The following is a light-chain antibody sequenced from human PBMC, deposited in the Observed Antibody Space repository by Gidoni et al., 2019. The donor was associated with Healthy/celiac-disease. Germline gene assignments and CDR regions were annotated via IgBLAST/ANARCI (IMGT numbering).Light chain of an antibody. CDR3: MQALQTPPWT. CDR2: LGS. V-gene: IGKV2-28*01. Sequence: DIVMTQSPLCLPVTPGEPASISCRSSQSLLHSNGYNYLDWYLQRPGQSPQLLIYLGSNRASGVPDRFSGSGSGTDFTLQISRVEAEDVGVYYCMQALQTPPWTFGQGTKVEIK. CDR1: QSLLHSNGYNY. J-gene: IGKJ1*01.